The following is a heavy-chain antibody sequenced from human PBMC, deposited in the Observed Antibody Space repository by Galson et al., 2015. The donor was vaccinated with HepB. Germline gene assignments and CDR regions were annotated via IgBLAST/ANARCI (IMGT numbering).Heavy chain of an antibody. CDR3: ARGYYGMDV. CDR1: AVSFRSYW. CDR2: IKEDGSER. J-gene: IGHJ6*02. Sequence: SLRLSCAVSAVSFRSYWMSWVRQAQGKGLEWVANIKEDGSERYYVDSVRGRFTISRDNAKNSLYLQMNSLRAEDTALYYSARGYYGMDVWGQGTTVTVSS. V-gene: IGHV3-7*03. D-gene: IGHD1-14*01.